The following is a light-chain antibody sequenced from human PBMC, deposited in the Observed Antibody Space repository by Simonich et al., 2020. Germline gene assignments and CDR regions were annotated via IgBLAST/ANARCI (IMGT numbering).Light chain of an antibody. CDR2: WAS. CDR3: QQYYSTPLT. V-gene: IGKV4-1*01. J-gene: IGKJ4*01. Sequence: DIVMTQSPESLAVSLGERATINCKSSQSVFYSSNNTNYLAWYQQKPGQPPKLLIYWASTRESGVPDRFSGSGSGTDFTLTISSLQAEDVAVYYCQQYYSTPLTFGGGTKVEIK. CDR1: QSVFYSSNNTNY.